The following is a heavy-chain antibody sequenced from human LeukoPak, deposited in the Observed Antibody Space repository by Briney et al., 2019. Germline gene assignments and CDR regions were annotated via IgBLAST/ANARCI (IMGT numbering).Heavy chain of an antibody. Sequence: SQTLSLTCAISGDSVSSNIAAWSWVRQSPSRGLEWLGRTYYRSKWKNDCAESVKSRINISPDTSKNQFSLQLNSVTPEDTAVYYCARVAYAVAVVWGQGTPVTVSS. V-gene: IGHV6-1*01. CDR3: ARVAYAVAVV. J-gene: IGHJ4*02. D-gene: IGHD2-2*01. CDR2: TYYRSKWKN. CDR1: GDSVSSNIAA.